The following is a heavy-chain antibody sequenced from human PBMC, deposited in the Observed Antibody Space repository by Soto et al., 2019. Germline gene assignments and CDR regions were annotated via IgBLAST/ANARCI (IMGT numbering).Heavy chain of an antibody. CDR3: ARGEAYYGSGTPGHYYYYGMDA. V-gene: IGHV1-18*01. J-gene: IGHJ6*02. CDR1: GYTFTSYG. CDR2: ISAYNGNA. Sequence: GASVKVSCKASGYTFTSYGISWVRQAPGQGLEWMGWISAYNGNANYAQKLQGRVTMTTDTSTSTAYMELRSLRSDDTAVYYCARGEAYYGSGTPGHYYYYGMDAWGQGTTVTVSS. D-gene: IGHD3-10*01.